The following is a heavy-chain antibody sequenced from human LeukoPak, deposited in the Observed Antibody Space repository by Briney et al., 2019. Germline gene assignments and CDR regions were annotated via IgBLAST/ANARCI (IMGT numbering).Heavy chain of an antibody. J-gene: IGHJ3*02. D-gene: IGHD4-17*01. Sequence: PSETLSLTCTVSGGSISSYYWSWIRQPPGKGLEWIGYIYYSGSTNYNPSLKSRVTISVDTSKNQFSLKLSSVTAADTAVYYCARDAYGYGDYHHAFDIWGQGTMVTVSS. CDR3: ARDAYGYGDYHHAFDI. V-gene: IGHV4-59*01. CDR1: GGSISSYY. CDR2: IYYSGST.